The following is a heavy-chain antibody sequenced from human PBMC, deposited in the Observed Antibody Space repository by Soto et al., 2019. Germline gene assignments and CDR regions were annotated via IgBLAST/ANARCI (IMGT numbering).Heavy chain of an antibody. CDR2: VSYDGYDK. V-gene: IGHV3-30-3*01. D-gene: IGHD2-15*01. J-gene: IGHJ3*02. CDR3: ATEWGGSGGKDAFGI. CDR1: GFTFSNYA. Sequence: QVQLVESGGGVVQPGRSLRLSCAASGFTFSNYAMHWVRQAPGKGLEWVAFVSYDGYDKFYADSVKGRFTISRDNSKNTLYLQMNSLRPDDTAVYYCATEWGGSGGKDAFGIWGQGTMVTVSS.